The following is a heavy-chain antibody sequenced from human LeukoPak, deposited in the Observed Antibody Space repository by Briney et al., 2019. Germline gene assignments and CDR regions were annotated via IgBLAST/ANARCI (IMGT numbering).Heavy chain of an antibody. Sequence: SQALSLTCTVSGGSISSGGYYWSWIRQHPGKGLEWIGYIYYSGSTYYNPSLKSRVTISVDTSKNQFSLKLSSVTAADTAVYYCARKSYYYDSSGYLPYWYLDLWGRGTLVTVSS. J-gene: IGHJ2*01. CDR2: IYYSGST. V-gene: IGHV4-31*03. D-gene: IGHD3-22*01. CDR1: GGSISSGGYY. CDR3: ARKSYYYDSSGYLPYWYLDL.